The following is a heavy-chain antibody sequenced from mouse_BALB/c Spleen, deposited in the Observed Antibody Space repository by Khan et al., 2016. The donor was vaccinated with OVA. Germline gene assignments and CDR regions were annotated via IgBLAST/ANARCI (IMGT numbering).Heavy chain of an antibody. CDR1: GYSITTDYA. J-gene: IGHJ2*01. V-gene: IGHV3-2*02. Sequence: EVQLQESGPGLVKPSQSLSLTCTVTGYSITTDYAWNWIRQFPGSKLEWMGHISYSGNTKYNPSLKSRISITRDTSKNQFFLQLKSVTTEDTARYYCARIYGGDSYYWGQGTTLTVSS. D-gene: IGHD1-1*01. CDR2: ISYSGNT. CDR3: ARIYGGDSYY.